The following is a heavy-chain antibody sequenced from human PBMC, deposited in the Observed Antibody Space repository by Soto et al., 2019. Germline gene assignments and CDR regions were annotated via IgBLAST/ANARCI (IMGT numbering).Heavy chain of an antibody. J-gene: IGHJ5*02. D-gene: IGHD3-22*01. Sequence: ASVKVSCKASGYTFTSYDINWVRQAAGQGLEWMGWMNPNSGNTGYAQKFQGRVTMTRNTSISTAYMELSSLRSEDTAVYYCARDVSYYYDSSGSTPDNWFDPWGQGTLVTVSS. CDR2: MNPNSGNT. CDR1: GYTFTSYD. CDR3: ARDVSYYYDSSGSTPDNWFDP. V-gene: IGHV1-8*01.